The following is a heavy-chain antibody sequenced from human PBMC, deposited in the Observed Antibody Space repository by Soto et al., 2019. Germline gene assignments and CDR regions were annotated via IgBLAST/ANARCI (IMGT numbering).Heavy chain of an antibody. CDR2: IIPIFGTA. Sequence: SVKVSCKASGGTFSSYAISWVRQAPGQGLEWMGGIIPIFGTANYAQKFQGRVTITADESTSTAYMELSSLRYEDTAVYYCARDQSGVLYSSGWYEMLFHWGQGTLVTVSS. CDR1: GGTFSSYA. J-gene: IGHJ4*02. V-gene: IGHV1-69*13. CDR3: ARDQSGVLYSSGWYEMLFH. D-gene: IGHD6-19*01.